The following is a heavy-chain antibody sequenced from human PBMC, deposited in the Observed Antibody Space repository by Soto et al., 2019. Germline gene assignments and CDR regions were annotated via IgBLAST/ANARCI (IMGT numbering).Heavy chain of an antibody. CDR3: AMELYSSFDNIGPSWDAALDL. D-gene: IGHD1-7*01. CDR1: GGTFSNYA. Sequence: QVQLVQSGPEVKKPGSSVKVSCKASGGTFSNYAITWVRQAPGQGLDYMGGSIPEFGTANYAQKFQDRARIRAVTSMRTAYMELTGLTFDDTAVYYCAMELYSSFDNIGPSWDAALDLWGQGTLVTVS. V-gene: IGHV1-69*06. J-gene: IGHJ3*01. CDR2: SIPEFGTA.